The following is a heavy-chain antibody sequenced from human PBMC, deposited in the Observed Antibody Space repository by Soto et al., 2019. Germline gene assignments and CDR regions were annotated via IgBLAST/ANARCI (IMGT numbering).Heavy chain of an antibody. Sequence: GASVEVACMASGGTFSSYAISWVRQAPAQRLEWMGWLSGIFATANSAKKFQGRVTIAAAASTSIVYMELSSLRSEDMAMYYCARDFYYDSSGYYYHVYCRQGNLGTVCS. CDR2: LSGIFATA. V-gene: IGHV1-69*13. CDR1: GGTFSSYA. CDR3: ARDFYYDSSGYYYHVY. D-gene: IGHD3-22*01. J-gene: IGHJ4*02.